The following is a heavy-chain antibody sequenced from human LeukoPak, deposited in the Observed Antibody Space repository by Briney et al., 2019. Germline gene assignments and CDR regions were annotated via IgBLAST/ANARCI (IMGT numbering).Heavy chain of an antibody. CDR1: GGTFSSYA. CDR2: IIPILGIA. J-gene: IGHJ3*02. Sequence: SVKVSCKASGGTFSSYAISWVRQAPGQGLEWMGRIIPILGIANYAQKFQGRVTMTRNTSISTAYMELSSLRSEDTAVYYCATEYSSSPDDAFDIWGQGTMVTVSS. D-gene: IGHD6-13*01. CDR3: ATEYSSSPDDAFDI. V-gene: IGHV1-69*04.